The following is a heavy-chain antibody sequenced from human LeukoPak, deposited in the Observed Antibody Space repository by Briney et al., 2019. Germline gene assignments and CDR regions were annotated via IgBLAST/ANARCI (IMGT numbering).Heavy chain of an antibody. CDR2: IIPIFGSP. CDR1: GGTFSSYA. D-gene: IGHD3-22*01. Sequence: ASVKVSCKASGGTFSSYAIDWVRKAPGQGLEWMGGIIPIFGSPNYAQKFQGRSTITADESTSTAYMELSSLRSEDTAVYYCARILYYYDSSGYYPGAFDIWGQGTMVTVSS. J-gene: IGHJ3*02. CDR3: ARILYYYDSSGYYPGAFDI. V-gene: IGHV1-69*01.